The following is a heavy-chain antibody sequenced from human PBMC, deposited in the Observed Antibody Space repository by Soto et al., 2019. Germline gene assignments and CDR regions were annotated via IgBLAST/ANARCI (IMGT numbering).Heavy chain of an antibody. Sequence: QVQLVQSGAEVKKPGSSVKVSCKASGGTFSSYTISWVRQAPGQGLEWMGRIIPILGIANYAQKFQGRVTITADKSTSTAYMELSSLRSEDTAVYYCARARSQSYYYYGMDVWGQGITVTVSS. CDR2: IIPILGIA. J-gene: IGHJ6*02. V-gene: IGHV1-69*02. CDR1: GGTFSSYT. CDR3: ARARSQSYYYYGMDV.